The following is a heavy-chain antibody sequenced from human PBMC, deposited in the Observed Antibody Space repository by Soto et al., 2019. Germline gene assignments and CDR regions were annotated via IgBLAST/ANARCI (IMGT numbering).Heavy chain of an antibody. J-gene: IGHJ3*01. CDR3: ARDQLYYNDISGRPWNAFHV. CDR2: IGLGSSTQ. D-gene: IGHD3-22*01. Sequence: GSGGLACPAYGVSLRNYDINLLRQSASQGPKEGSYIGLGSSTQYYADSVEGRFTISRDNAKNSLSLQMNSLRAEDTAVYYCARDQLYYNDISGRPWNAFHVWGQGTMVTVSS. CDR1: GVSLRNYD. V-gene: IGHV3-48*01.